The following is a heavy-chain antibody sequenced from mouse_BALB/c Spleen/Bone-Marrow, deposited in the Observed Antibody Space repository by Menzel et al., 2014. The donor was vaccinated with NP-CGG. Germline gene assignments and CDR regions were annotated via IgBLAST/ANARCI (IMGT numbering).Heavy chain of an antibody. CDR3: ARLIYGSSYIVDF. D-gene: IGHD1-1*01. Sequence: VQLVESGAELVKPGASVKLSCKASGYTFTGYWMHRVKQRPGQGPEWIGEINPSNGRTNYNEKFKSMATLTVDKSSSTAYMQLSSLTSEDSAVFYCARLIYGSSYIVDFWGQGTSVTVSS. CDR1: GYTFTGYW. V-gene: IGHV1S81*02. CDR2: INPSNGRT. J-gene: IGHJ4*01.